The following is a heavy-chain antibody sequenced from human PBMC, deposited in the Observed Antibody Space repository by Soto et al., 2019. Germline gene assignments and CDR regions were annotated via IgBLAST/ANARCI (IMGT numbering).Heavy chain of an antibody. D-gene: IGHD2-2*01. J-gene: IGHJ4*02. Sequence: DVQLLDSGGDLVQPGGSLRLSCAASGFIFSNYAMSWVRQAPGKGLEWVSSITSSGSGTNYADSVKGRFTISRDNSMSTLFLQTRTLRAEDTAINFYVKSPASIKTFDYWGQGTLVTVSS. V-gene: IGHV3-23*01. CDR2: ITSSGSGT. CDR1: GFIFSNYA. CDR3: VKSPASIKTFDY.